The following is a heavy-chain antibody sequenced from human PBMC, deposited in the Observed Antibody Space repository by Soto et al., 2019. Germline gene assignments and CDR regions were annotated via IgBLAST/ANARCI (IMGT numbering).Heavy chain of an antibody. V-gene: IGHV4-59*01. Sequence: SETLSLTCTVSGDSISTYYWTWIRQPPGKGLEWIGYIYDSGSASYNPSLKSRVTISVDTSKNEFALKLRSVTAADTAVYYCARGNFIVVVPAAGNYGMDVWGQGTTVS. CDR3: ARGNFIVVVPAAGNYGMDV. CDR1: GDSISTYY. CDR2: IYDSGSA. J-gene: IGHJ6*02. D-gene: IGHD2-2*01.